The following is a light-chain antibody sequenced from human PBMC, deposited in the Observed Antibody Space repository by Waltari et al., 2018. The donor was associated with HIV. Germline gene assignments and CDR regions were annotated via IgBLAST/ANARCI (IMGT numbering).Light chain of an antibody. CDR1: RRAVGGSNY. CDR2: DVS. Sequence: QSALPQPASVSGSPGQSITLYCTGTRRAVGGSNYVSCYQQHPGKAPKLMIYDVSNRPSGVSNRFSGSKSGNTASLTISGLQAEDEADYYCSSYTSSSTLEVFGGGTKLTVL. CDR3: SSYTSSSTLEV. V-gene: IGLV2-14*03. J-gene: IGLJ2*01.